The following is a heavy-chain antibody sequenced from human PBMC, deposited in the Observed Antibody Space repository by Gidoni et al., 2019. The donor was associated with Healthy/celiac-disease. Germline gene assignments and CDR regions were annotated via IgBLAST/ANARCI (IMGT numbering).Heavy chain of an antibody. CDR2: IYTSRST. V-gene: IGHV4-61*02. CDR3: ARDLPVTTYLNGEGWYFAL. D-gene: IGHD4-17*01. CDR1: GGAISRGSTS. J-gene: IGHJ2*01. Sequence: QVKRQESGPGLVEPSQTRALTSPVPGGAISRGSTSGRWHRQPAGKGLEWIARIYTSRSTNYNPSLKSLVPISVDTSKNQFSLQLSSVTAADPAVYYCARDLPVTTYLNGEGWYFALWGRGTLVTVSS.